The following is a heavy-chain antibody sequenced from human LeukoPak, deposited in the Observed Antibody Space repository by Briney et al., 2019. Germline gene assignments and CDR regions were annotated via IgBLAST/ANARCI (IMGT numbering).Heavy chain of an antibody. CDR2: INNDGSST. Sequence: GGSLRLSCAASGFTFSNYWMHWVRQGPGKGLVWVSRINNDGSSTSYADSAKGRFIISRDKSKNTLFLQMNSLRAEDTALYYCARGGDTNGSPFDYWGQGTLVTVSS. CDR1: GFTFSNYW. J-gene: IGHJ4*02. D-gene: IGHD2-8*01. CDR3: ARGGDTNGSPFDY. V-gene: IGHV3-74*01.